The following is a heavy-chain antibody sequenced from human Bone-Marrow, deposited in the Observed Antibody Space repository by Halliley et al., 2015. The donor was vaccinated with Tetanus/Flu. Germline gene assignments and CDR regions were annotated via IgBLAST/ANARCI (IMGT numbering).Heavy chain of an antibody. J-gene: IGHJ6*02. CDR3: AKIAVFGTVINVYGVDV. Sequence: SLRLSCAASGFTFSSHDMNWVRQAPGKGLEWVSFISSSGSTIYYADSVKGRFRLSRDNTKKSLYLQMSSLRAEDTAVYYCAKIAVFGTVINVYGVDVGGQGATVTVSS. CDR2: ISSSGSTI. V-gene: IGHV3-48*03. D-gene: IGHD3-3*01. CDR1: GFTFSSHD.